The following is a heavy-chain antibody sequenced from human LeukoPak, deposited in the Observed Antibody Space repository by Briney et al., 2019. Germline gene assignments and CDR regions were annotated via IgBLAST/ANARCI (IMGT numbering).Heavy chain of an antibody. Sequence: GESLQISCKGSGYSFTSYWIGWVRQMPGKGLEWMGIIYPGDSDTRYSPSFQGQVTISADKSISTAYLQWSSLKVSDTAMYYCARSSTLTGYYNLGYFDYWGQGTLVTVSS. CDR1: GYSFTSYW. D-gene: IGHD3-9*01. CDR2: IYPGDSDT. V-gene: IGHV5-51*01. J-gene: IGHJ4*02. CDR3: ARSSTLTGYYNLGYFDY.